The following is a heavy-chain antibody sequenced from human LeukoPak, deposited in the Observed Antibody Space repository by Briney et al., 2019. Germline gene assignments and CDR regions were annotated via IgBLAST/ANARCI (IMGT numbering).Heavy chain of an antibody. CDR3: AREGSGWYRGFNYFDY. J-gene: IGHJ4*02. D-gene: IGHD6-19*01. Sequence: PSETLSLTCTVSGYSISSGYYWGWIRQPPGKGLEWIGSIYHSGSTYYNPSLKSRVTISVDTSKNQFSLKLSSVTAADTVVYYCAREGSGWYRGFNYFDYWGQGTLVTVSS. V-gene: IGHV4-38-2*02. CDR1: GYSISSGYY. CDR2: IYHSGST.